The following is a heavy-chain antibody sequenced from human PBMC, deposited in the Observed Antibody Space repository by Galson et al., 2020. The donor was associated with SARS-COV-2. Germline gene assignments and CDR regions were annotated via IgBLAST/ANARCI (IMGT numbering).Heavy chain of an antibody. CDR2: ISYDGTTK. V-gene: IGHV3-30*04. CDR1: GFALSNSA. J-gene: IGHJ4*02. D-gene: IGHD6-13*01. Sequence: GGSLRLSCAASGFALSNSAMHWVRQAPGKGLEWVAIISYDGTTKYNSDSVKGRFTISRDISKNTLYLQMNSLRPEDTAVYYCARETDDHTSSWYAYWGQGVRVSVSS. CDR3: ARETDDHTSSWYAY.